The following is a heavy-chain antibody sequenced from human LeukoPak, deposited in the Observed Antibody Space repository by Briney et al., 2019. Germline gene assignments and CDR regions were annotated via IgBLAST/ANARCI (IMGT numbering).Heavy chain of an antibody. J-gene: IGHJ4*02. D-gene: IGHD6-13*01. CDR2: IHYTGST. Sequence: SETLSLTCTVSGGSISGYYWMWIRQPPGKGLEWIGYIHYTGSTNYNPSLKSRVTMSVDTSKNQFSLNLNSVTAADTAVYFCTRETPGMGHFYSWGQGTPVNVSS. CDR3: TRETPGMGHFYS. V-gene: IGHV4-59*08. CDR1: GGSISGYY.